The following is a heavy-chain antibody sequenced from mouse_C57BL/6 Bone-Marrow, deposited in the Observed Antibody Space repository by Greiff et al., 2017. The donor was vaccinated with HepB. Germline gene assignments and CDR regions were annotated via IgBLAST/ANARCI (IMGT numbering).Heavy chain of an antibody. V-gene: IGHV1-81*01. D-gene: IGHD1-1*01. CDR2: IYPRSGNP. J-gene: IGHJ3*01. CDR3: ARERGYYYGSRPWFAY. Sequence: QVQLQQSGAELARPGASVKLSCKASGYTFTSYGISWVKQRTGQGLEWIGEIYPRSGNPYYNEKFKGKATLTADKSSSTAYMELRSLTSEDSAVYFCARERGYYYGSRPWFAYWGQGTLVTVSA. CDR1: GYTFTSYG.